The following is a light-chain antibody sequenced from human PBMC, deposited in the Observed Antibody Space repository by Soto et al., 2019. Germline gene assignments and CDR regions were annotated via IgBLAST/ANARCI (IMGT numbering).Light chain of an antibody. CDR3: QQYNNWPVT. Sequence: EIVMTQSPATLSVSPVERATLSCRASQSVSSNLAWYQQKPGQAPRLLIYGASTRATGIPARFSGSGSGTEFTLTISSLQSEDFAVYYCQQYNNWPVTFVQGTKVEIK. CDR2: GAS. CDR1: QSVSSN. V-gene: IGKV3-15*01. J-gene: IGKJ1*01.